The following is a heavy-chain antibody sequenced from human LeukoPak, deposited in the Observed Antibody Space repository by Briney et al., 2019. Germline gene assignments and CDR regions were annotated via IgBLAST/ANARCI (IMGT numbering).Heavy chain of an antibody. CDR2: IYYSGST. D-gene: IGHD5-24*01. CDR1: GGSISSYY. J-gene: IGHJ4*02. V-gene: IGHV4-59*01. CDR3: ARFGGGGYNSAEYYFDY. Sequence: SETLSLTCTVSGGSISSYYWSWIRQPPGKGLEWIGYIYYSGSTNYNPSLKSRVTISVDTSKNQFSLKLSSVTAADTAVYYCARFGGGGYNSAEYYFDYWGQGILVTVSS.